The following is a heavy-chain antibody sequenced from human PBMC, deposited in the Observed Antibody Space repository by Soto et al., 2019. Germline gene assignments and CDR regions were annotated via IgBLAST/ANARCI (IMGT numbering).Heavy chain of an antibody. CDR1: GFTFSSYG. D-gene: IGHD1-7*01. CDR3: GKHESITGTMYY. Sequence: QVQLVESGGGVVQPGRSLRLSCAASGFTFSSYGMHWVRQAPGKGLEWVAVISYDGSNKYYADSVKGRFTISRDNSKNTLYLQMNSLRAEDTAVYYCGKHESITGTMYYWGQGTLVTVSS. CDR2: ISYDGSNK. V-gene: IGHV3-30*18. J-gene: IGHJ4*02.